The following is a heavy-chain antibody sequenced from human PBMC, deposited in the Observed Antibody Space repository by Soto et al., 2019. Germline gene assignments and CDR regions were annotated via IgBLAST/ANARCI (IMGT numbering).Heavy chain of an antibody. V-gene: IGHV3-11*01. J-gene: IGHJ6*02. CDR2: ISSSGSTI. Sequence: GGSLRLSCAASGFTFSYYYMSWIRQAPGKGLEWVSYISSSGSTIYYADSVKGRFTISRDNAKNSLYLQMNSLRAEDTAVYYCARDLLQLEPPPPVYYYYGMDVWGQGTTVTVSS. CDR3: ARDLLQLEPPPPVYYYYGMDV. CDR1: GFTFSYYY. D-gene: IGHD1-1*01.